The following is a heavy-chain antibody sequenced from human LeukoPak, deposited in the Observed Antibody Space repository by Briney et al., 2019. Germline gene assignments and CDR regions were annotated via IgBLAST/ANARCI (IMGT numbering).Heavy chain of an antibody. V-gene: IGHV1-46*01. CDR2: INPGGGST. D-gene: IGHD5-24*01. J-gene: IGHJ4*02. Sequence: GASVKVSCKASGYTFSSYHLHWVRQAPGQGLEWMGIINPGGGSTSYAQKFQGRVTMTRDTSTSTVYMELSSLRSEDTAVYYCARDRIGYNKLGDYWGQGTLVTVSS. CDR1: GYTFSSYH. CDR3: ARDRIGYNKLGDY.